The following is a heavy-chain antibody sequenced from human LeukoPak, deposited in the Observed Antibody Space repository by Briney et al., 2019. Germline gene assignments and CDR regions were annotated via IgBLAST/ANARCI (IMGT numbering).Heavy chain of an antibody. CDR3: ARDGVRGVIANY. J-gene: IGHJ4*02. CDR1: GFTFSSYE. Sequence: GGSLRLSCAASGFTFSSYEMNWVRQAPGKGLEWVSYISSSGSTIYYADSVKGRFTISRDNAKISLYLQMNSLRAEDTAVYYCARDGVRGVIANYWGQGTLVTVSS. V-gene: IGHV3-48*03. CDR2: ISSSGSTI. D-gene: IGHD3-10*01.